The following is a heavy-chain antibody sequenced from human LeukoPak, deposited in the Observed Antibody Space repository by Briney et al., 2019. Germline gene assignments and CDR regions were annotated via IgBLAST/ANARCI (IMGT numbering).Heavy chain of an antibody. CDR2: ISSSSSYI. D-gene: IGHD6-13*01. CDR3: ARDPEYSSSWYPATYYFDY. Sequence: KPGGSLRLSCAASGFTFSSYSMNWVRQAPGKGLEWVSSISSSSSYIYYADSVKGRFTISRDNAKNSLYLQMNSLRAEDTAVYYCARDPEYSSSWYPATYYFDYWGQGTLVTVSS. V-gene: IGHV3-21*01. J-gene: IGHJ4*02. CDR1: GFTFSSYS.